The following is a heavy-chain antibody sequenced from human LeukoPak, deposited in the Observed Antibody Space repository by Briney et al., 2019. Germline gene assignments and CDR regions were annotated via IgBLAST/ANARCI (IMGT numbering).Heavy chain of an antibody. V-gene: IGHV4-59*01. Sequence: SETLSLTCSVSGGSISSSYWSWIRQAPGKGPEWIGYIFYTGSNDYSPSLKSRVTISVDTSKNQFSLRVNSVTAADTAVYYCARAIYSRAWYASDIWGQGTVVTVAA. J-gene: IGHJ3*02. CDR3: ARAIYSRAWYASDI. CDR2: IFYTGSN. CDR1: GGSISSSY. D-gene: IGHD6-19*01.